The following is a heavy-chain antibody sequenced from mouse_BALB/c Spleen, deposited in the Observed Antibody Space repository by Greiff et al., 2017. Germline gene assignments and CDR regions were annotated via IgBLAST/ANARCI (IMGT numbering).Heavy chain of an antibody. J-gene: IGHJ1*01. D-gene: IGHD1-1*01. CDR2: ILPGSGST. CDR3: ARPTVVDSHWYFDV. CDR1: GYTFSSYW. Sequence: QVQLQQSGAELMKPGASVKISCKATGYTFSSYWIEWVKQRPGHGLEWIGEILPGSGSTNYNEKFKGKATFTADTSSNTAYMQLSSLTSEDSAVYYCARPTVVDSHWYFDVWGAGTTVTVSS. V-gene: IGHV1-9*01.